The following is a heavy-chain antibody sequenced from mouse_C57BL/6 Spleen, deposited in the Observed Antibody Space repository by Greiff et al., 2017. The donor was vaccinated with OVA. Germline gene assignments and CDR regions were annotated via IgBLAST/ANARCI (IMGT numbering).Heavy chain of an antibody. CDR3: ARGYGSSLDWYFDV. Sequence: VQLQQSGAELVKPGASVKLSCTASGFTITDYYMHWVKQRTEQGLEWIGRIDPEDGETKYAPKFKGKATFTADTSSNTAYLQLSSLTSEDTAVEYCARGYGSSLDWYFDVWGTGTTVTVSS. D-gene: IGHD1-1*01. CDR2: IDPEDGET. CDR1: GFTITDYY. V-gene: IGHV14-2*01. J-gene: IGHJ1*03.